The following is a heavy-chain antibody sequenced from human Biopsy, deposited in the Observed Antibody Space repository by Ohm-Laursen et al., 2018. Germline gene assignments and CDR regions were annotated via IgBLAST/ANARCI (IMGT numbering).Heavy chain of an antibody. Sequence: SLRLSCVASGFTFDDYALHWVRHAPGKGLEWVSGISWNSGNIGYADSVKGRFTISRDNAKNSVYLQMNSLRAEDTAFYYCAKDLASGSGYYWYFDFWGRGTLVTVSS. V-gene: IGHV3-9*01. CDR2: ISWNSGNI. CDR1: GFTFDDYA. J-gene: IGHJ2*01. CDR3: AKDLASGSGYYWYFDF. D-gene: IGHD3-22*01.